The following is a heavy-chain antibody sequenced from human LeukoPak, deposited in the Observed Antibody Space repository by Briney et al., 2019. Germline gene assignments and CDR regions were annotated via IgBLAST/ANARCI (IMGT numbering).Heavy chain of an antibody. D-gene: IGHD3-3*01. CDR2: ISYDGSNK. CDR3: ARSGHLSDCPDY. J-gene: IGHJ4*02. Sequence: GRSLRLSCAASGFTFSSYAMHWVRQAPGKGLEWVAVISYDGSNKYYADSVKGRFTISRDNSKNTLYLQMNSLRAEDTAVYYCARSGHLSDCPDYWGQGTLVTVSS. V-gene: IGHV3-30-3*01. CDR1: GFTFSSYA.